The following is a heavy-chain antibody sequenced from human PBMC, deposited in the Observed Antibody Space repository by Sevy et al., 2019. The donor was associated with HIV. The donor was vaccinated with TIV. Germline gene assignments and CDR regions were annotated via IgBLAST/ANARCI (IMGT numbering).Heavy chain of an antibody. CDR2: IYHSGST. J-gene: IGHJ4*02. CDR3: ARDSRENYYGSGSYYDY. V-gene: IGHV4-38-2*02. Sequence: KQSQTLSLTCAVSGYSISSGYYWGWIRQPPGKGLEWIGSIYHSGSTYYNPSLKSRVTISVDTSKNQFSLKLSSVTAADTAVYYCARDSRENYYGSGSYYDYWGQGTLVTVSS. CDR1: GYSISSGYY. D-gene: IGHD3-10*01.